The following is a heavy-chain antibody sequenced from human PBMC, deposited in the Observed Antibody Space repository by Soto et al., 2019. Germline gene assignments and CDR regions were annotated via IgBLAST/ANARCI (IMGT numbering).Heavy chain of an antibody. Sequence: PSQALSLTCAISGESVSSNSAAWNWIRQSPSRGLEWLGRTYYRSKWYNDYAVSVKSRITIHPDTAKNQFSLQLNSVTPEDTAVYYCARAVRVIAASWFDPWGQGTLVTVSS. V-gene: IGHV6-1*01. CDR3: ARAVRVIAASWFDP. CDR2: TYYRSKWYN. CDR1: GESVSSNSAA. J-gene: IGHJ5*02. D-gene: IGHD6-13*01.